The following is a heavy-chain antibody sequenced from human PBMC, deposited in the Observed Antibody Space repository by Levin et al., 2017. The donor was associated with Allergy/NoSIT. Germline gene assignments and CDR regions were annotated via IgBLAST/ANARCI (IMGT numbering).Heavy chain of an antibody. CDR1: GFSFSYYY. CDR3: ARDRGGEWIDF. D-gene: IGHD3-16*01. J-gene: IGHJ4*02. V-gene: IGHV3-11*05. Sequence: PGGSLRLSCAASGFSFSYYYMNWIRQAPGKGLEWVPYFSSSGSYTNYAASVPGRFTFSRDNAKNSVFLQMNSLRAEDTAIYYCARDRGGEWIDFWGQGTLVTVSS. CDR2: FSSSGSYT.